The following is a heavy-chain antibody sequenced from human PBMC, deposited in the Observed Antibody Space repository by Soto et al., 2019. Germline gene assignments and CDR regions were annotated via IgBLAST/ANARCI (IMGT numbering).Heavy chain of an antibody. CDR3: ARSLLDEYSSSWRCVYYGMDV. Sequence: QVQLVQSGAEVKKPGASVKVSCKASGFTFSAYYIYWVRQAPGQGLELIGWINPNSGGTNNAQKFQARVTMTRDTPTSTVYMELSALISDDTAVYYCARSLLDEYSSSWRCVYYGMDVWGQGSTVTVSS. V-gene: IGHV1-2*02. D-gene: IGHD6-13*01. CDR2: INPNSGGT. J-gene: IGHJ6*02. CDR1: GFTFSAYY.